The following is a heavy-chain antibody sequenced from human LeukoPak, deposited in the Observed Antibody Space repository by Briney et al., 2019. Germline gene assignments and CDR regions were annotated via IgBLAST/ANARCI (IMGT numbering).Heavy chain of an antibody. V-gene: IGHV4-59*01. J-gene: IGHJ4*02. CDR1: GGSISSYY. D-gene: IGHD3-10*01. CDR3: ASVAWIYKDGSVHPSSIDD. Sequence: KTSETLSLTCTVSGGSISSYYWSWIRQPPGKGLEWIGYIYYSGSTNYNPSLRSRVTISVDTSKNQFSLKVTSVTAADTAVYYCASVAWIYKDGSVHPSSIDDWGQGTLVTVSS. CDR2: IYYSGST.